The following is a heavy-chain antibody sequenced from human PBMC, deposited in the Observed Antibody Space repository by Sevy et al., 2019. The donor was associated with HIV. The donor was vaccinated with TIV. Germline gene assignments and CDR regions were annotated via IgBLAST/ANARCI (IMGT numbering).Heavy chain of an antibody. CDR2: ISGHGGST. CDR1: GVTFSSHA. J-gene: IGHJ4*02. V-gene: IGHV3-23*01. D-gene: IGHD3-22*01. Sequence: GGSLRLSCADSGVTFSSHAMSWVRQAPGKGLEWVSAISGHGGSTYYADSVKGRFTISRDNSNNMVYLEMNSLRAEDTAVYYWAKDSGISALRVVALRYWGQGTQVTVSS. CDR3: AKDSGISALRVVALRY.